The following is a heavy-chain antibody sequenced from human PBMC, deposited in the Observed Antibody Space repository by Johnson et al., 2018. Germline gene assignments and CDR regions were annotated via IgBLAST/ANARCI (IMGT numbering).Heavy chain of an antibody. Sequence: QVQLVQSGGGLVKPGGSLRLSCAASGFTFSDYYMSWIRQTPTRGLEWVSYISSSGSTIYYADSVKGRFTISRDNAKNSLYLQMNSLRAEDTALYYCAKVSIAAAGWDYYYYGMDVWGQGTTVTVSS. D-gene: IGHD6-13*01. CDR1: GFTFSDYY. CDR3: AKVSIAAAGWDYYYYGMDV. CDR2: ISSSGSTI. J-gene: IGHJ6*02. V-gene: IGHV3-11*01.